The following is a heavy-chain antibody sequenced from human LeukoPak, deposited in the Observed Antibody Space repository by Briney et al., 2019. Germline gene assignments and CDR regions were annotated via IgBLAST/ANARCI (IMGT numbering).Heavy chain of an antibody. V-gene: IGHV4-61*01. CDR3: ARVPAAFRDGRFDP. D-gene: IGHD5-24*01. J-gene: IGHJ5*02. CDR2: IYYSGST. CDR1: GGSVSSGSYY. Sequence: SETLSLTCTVSGGSVSSGSYYWSWIRQPPGKGLEWIGYIYYSGSTNYNPSLKSRVTISVDTSKNQFSLKLSSVTAADTAVYYCARVPAAFRDGRFDPWGQGTLVTVPS.